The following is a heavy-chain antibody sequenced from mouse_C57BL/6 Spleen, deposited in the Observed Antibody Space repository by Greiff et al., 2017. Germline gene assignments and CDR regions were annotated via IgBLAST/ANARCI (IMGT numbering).Heavy chain of an antibody. D-gene: IGHD1-1*01. CDR1: GYTFTSYW. CDR2: IDPSDSYT. Sequence: QVQLQQSGAELVMPGASVKLSCKASGYTFTSYWMHWVKQRPGQGLEWIGEIDPSDSYTNYNQKFKGKSTLTVDKSSSTAYMQLSSLTSEDSAVYYCARPITTVVDRYFDVWGTGTTVTVSS. CDR3: ARPITTVVDRYFDV. J-gene: IGHJ1*03. V-gene: IGHV1-69*01.